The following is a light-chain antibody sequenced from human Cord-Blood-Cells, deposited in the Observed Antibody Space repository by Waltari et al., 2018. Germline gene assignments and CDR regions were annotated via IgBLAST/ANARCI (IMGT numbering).Light chain of an antibody. J-gene: IGKJ1*01. CDR2: DAS. CDR3: QQYNSYSRT. Sequence: DIQMTQSPSTLSASVGARVTITCRASQSISSWLAWYQQKPGKAPKLLIYDASSLESGVPSRFSGSGSGTEFTLTISSLQPDDFATYYGQQYNSYSRTFGQGTKVEIK. V-gene: IGKV1-5*01. CDR1: QSISSW.